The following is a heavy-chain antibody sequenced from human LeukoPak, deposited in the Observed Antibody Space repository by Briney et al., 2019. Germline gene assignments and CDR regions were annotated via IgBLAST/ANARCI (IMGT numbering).Heavy chain of an antibody. V-gene: IGHV3-21*01. CDR2: ISSSSSYI. J-gene: IGHJ6*03. D-gene: IGHD2-2*02. CDR3: ARDNCSSTSCYTGYYMDV. CDR1: GFTFSSYS. Sequence: GGSLRLSCAASGFTFSSYSMNWVRQAPGKGLEWVSSISSSSSYIYYADSVKGRFTISRDNAKNSLYLQMNSLRAEDTAVYYCARDNCSSTSCYTGYYMDVWGQGTTVTVPS.